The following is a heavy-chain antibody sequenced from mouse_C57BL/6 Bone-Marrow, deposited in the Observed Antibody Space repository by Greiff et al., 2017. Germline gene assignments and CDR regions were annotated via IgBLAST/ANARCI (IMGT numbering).Heavy chain of an antibody. Sequence: QVQLQQPGAELVKPGASVKMSCKASGYTFTSYWMHWVKQRPGQGLEWIGMIHPNSGSTNYNEKFKSKATLTVDKSSSTAYMQLSSLTSEDSAVYYCARRILYSNYYYWGQGTTLTVSS. CDR2: IHPNSGST. D-gene: IGHD2-5*01. CDR3: ARRILYSNYYY. V-gene: IGHV1-64*01. J-gene: IGHJ2*01. CDR1: GYTFTSYW.